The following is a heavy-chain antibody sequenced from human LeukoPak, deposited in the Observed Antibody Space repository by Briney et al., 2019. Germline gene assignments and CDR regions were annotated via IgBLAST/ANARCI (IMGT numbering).Heavy chain of an antibody. V-gene: IGHV4-34*01. Sequence: SETLSLTCAVYGESFSGNYWSWIRQPRGKGLEWIGEINHSGATNYNPSLKSRVTISVDTSKKQFSLKLRFVTAADTAVYYCARESSTTLEVSYWGQGTLVIVSS. CDR1: GESFSGNY. D-gene: IGHD4-17*01. CDR3: ARESSTTLEVSY. J-gene: IGHJ4*02. CDR2: INHSGAT.